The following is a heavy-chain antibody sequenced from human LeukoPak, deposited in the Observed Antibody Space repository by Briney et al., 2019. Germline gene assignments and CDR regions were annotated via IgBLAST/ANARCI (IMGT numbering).Heavy chain of an antibody. Sequence: GGSLRLSCAASGFTFSSYDMHWVRQATGKGLEWVSAIGTAGDTYYPGSVKGRFTISRENAKNSLYLQMNSLRDEDTAVYYCARGPYYYDSSGYYLFDYWGQGTLVTVSS. D-gene: IGHD3-22*01. CDR1: GFTFSSYD. J-gene: IGHJ4*02. CDR2: IGTAGDT. V-gene: IGHV3-13*01. CDR3: ARGPYYYDSSGYYLFDY.